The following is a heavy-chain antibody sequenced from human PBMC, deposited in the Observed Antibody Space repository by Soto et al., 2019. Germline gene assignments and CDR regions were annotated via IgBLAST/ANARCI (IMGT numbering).Heavy chain of an antibody. CDR1: GYTFTSNG. V-gene: IGHV1-18*04. CDR3: ARRGSSGWYLDY. D-gene: IGHD6-19*01. J-gene: IGHJ4*02. Sequence: ASVQVSCKASGYTFTSNGISWVRQAPGQGLEWMGWISAYNGNTNYAQKLQGRVTMTTDTSTSTAYMELRSLRSDDTAVYYCARRGSSGWYLDYWGQGTLVTVSS. CDR2: ISAYNGNT.